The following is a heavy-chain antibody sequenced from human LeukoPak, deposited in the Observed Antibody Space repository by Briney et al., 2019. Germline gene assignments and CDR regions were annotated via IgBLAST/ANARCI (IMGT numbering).Heavy chain of an antibody. D-gene: IGHD3-22*01. CDR3: ARDVYYYDRSAFDI. CDR2: IYTSGST. V-gene: IGHV4-61*02. Sequence: SQTLSLTCTVSGGSISSGSYYWSWIRQPAGKGLEWIGRIYTSGSTNYNPSLKSRVTISMDTSKNQFSLKLSSVTAADTAVYYCARDVYYYDRSAFDIWGQGTMVTVSS. CDR1: GGSISSGSYY. J-gene: IGHJ3*02.